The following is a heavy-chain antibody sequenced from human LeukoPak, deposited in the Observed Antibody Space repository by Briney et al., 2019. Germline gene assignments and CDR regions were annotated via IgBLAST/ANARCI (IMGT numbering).Heavy chain of an antibody. CDR2: ISGSGAMT. CDR3: AKDRVDGSGSQFDS. Sequence: GSLRLSCAASGFTFSNAWMSWVRRAPGKGLEWVSSISGSGAMTYYADSVKGRFTISRDNAMDTLYLQMNSLRADDTAVYYCAKDRVDGSGSQFDSWGQGSLVIVS. D-gene: IGHD3-10*01. J-gene: IGHJ4*02. V-gene: IGHV3-23*01. CDR1: GFTFSNAW.